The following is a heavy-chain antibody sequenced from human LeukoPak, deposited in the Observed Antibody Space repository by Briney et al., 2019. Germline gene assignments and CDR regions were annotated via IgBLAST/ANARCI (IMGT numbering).Heavy chain of an antibody. CDR3: ARDAFDIYYDILTGYHHFDY. J-gene: IGHJ4*02. D-gene: IGHD3-9*01. CDR1: GGTFSSYA. CDR2: IIPILGIA. V-gene: IGHV1-69*04. Sequence: SVKVSCKASGGTFSSYAISWVRQAPGQGLEWMGRIIPILGIANYAQKFQGRVTITADKSTSTAYMELSSLRSEDTAVYYCARDAFDIYYDILTGYHHFDYWGQGTLVTVSS.